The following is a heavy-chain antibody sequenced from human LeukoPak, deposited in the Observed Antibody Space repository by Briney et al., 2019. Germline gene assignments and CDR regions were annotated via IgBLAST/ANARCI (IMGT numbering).Heavy chain of an antibody. Sequence: PSETLSLTCTVSGGSMTGSHWTWIRQPPGKGLEYIGYVHNSGTTFYNPSLKSRVTISADTSKKHFSLRLTSVTAADTAIYHCARGAGGYRFDPWGLGTLVTVSS. D-gene: IGHD1-1*01. CDR1: GGSMTGSH. CDR3: ARGAGGYRFDP. V-gene: IGHV4-59*01. J-gene: IGHJ5*02. CDR2: VHNSGTT.